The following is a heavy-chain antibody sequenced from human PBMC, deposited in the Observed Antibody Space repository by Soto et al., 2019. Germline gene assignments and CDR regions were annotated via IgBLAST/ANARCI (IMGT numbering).Heavy chain of an antibody. Sequence: QVQLQQWGAGLLKPSETLSLTCAVYGGSFSGYYWSWIRQPPGKGLEWIGEIKHSGSTNYNPSLKSRVTISVDTSKNQFSLKLSSVTAADTAVYYCARGRSSSPQNLDYWGQGTLVTVSS. J-gene: IGHJ4*02. V-gene: IGHV4-34*01. D-gene: IGHD6-13*01. CDR2: IKHSGST. CDR3: ARGRSSSPQNLDY. CDR1: GGSFSGYY.